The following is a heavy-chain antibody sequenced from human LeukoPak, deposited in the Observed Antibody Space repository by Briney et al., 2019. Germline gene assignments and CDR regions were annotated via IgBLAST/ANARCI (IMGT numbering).Heavy chain of an antibody. CDR2: MNPNSGNT. CDR1: GYTFTNYD. V-gene: IGHV1-8*01. Sequence: ASVKVSCKASGYTFTNYDINWVRQTPGQGLEWMGWMNPNSGNTGYAQKFQGRVTMSRNTSISTAYMELSSLRSEDTAVYYCARADPGLRYFDWLPRDYYYYGMDVWGQGTTVTVSS. D-gene: IGHD3-9*01. CDR3: ARADPGLRYFDWLPRDYYYYGMDV. J-gene: IGHJ6*02.